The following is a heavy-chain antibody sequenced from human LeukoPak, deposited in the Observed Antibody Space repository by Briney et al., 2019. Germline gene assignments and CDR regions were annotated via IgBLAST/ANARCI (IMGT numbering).Heavy chain of an antibody. Sequence: ASVKVSCKTSGYIFKNFGINWVRQAPGQGLEWMGWINPNSGGTNYAQKFQSRVTMTRDTSISTAYMELSRLRSDDTAVYYCARDVGAAAGTPVAYYFDYWGQGTLVTVSS. D-gene: IGHD6-13*01. CDR1: GYIFKNFG. V-gene: IGHV1-2*02. J-gene: IGHJ4*02. CDR2: INPNSGGT. CDR3: ARDVGAAAGTPVAYYFDY.